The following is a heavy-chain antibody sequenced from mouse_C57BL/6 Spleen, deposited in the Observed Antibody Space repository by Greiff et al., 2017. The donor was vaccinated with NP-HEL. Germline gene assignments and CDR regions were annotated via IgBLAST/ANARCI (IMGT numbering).Heavy chain of an antibody. Sequence: QVQLQQSGTELVKPGASVKLSCKASGYTFTSYWMHWVKQRPGQGLEWIGNINPSNGGTNYNEKFKSKATLTVDKSSSTAYMQLSSLTSEDSAVYYCARGAYYYGSSPAWFAYWGQGTLVTVSA. CDR3: ARGAYYYGSSPAWFAY. CDR1: GYTFTSYW. CDR2: INPSNGGT. V-gene: IGHV1-53*01. J-gene: IGHJ3*01. D-gene: IGHD1-1*01.